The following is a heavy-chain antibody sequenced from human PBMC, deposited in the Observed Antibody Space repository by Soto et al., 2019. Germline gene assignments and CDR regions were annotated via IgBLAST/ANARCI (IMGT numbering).Heavy chain of an antibody. CDR2: IYHSGST. CDR3: ASVSSHHNDILTGYVG. CDR1: GGSISSSNW. V-gene: IGHV4-4*02. D-gene: IGHD3-9*01. J-gene: IGHJ4*02. Sequence: QVQLQESGPGLVKPSGTLSLTCAVSGGSISSSNWWSWVRQPPGKGLEWIGEIYHSGSTNYNPSLKSRVTVSVDKSKNQFSLKLSSVTAADTAVYYCASVSSHHNDILTGYVGWGQGTLVTVSS.